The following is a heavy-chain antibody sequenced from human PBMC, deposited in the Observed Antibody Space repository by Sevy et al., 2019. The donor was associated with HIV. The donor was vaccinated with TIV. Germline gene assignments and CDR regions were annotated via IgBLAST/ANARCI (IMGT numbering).Heavy chain of an antibody. V-gene: IGHV3-7*03. CDR1: GFTFSTYW. CDR3: ARDCSSTSCLWGLDV. Sequence: GGSLRLSRAASGFTFSTYWMSWVRQAPGKGLEWVANIKKDGSEKYYVDSVKGRFTISRDNAKNSLHLQMKSLRAEDTAVYYCARDCSSTSCLWGLDVWGQGTTVTVSS. D-gene: IGHD2-2*01. J-gene: IGHJ6*02. CDR2: IKKDGSEK.